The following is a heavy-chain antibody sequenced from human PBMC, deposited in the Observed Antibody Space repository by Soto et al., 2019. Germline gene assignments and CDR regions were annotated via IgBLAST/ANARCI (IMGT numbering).Heavy chain of an antibody. CDR2: IDTSGNT. V-gene: IGHV4-4*07. CDR3: ARYSSNWFQTEGMDV. Sequence: SETLSLTCTVSGGSISTYYWSWTRQPAGKGLEWIGRIDTSGNTNYNPSLKSRVTMSVDTSKKQFSLKLTSVTAADTAVYYCARYSSNWFQTEGMDVWGQGTTVTVSS. J-gene: IGHJ6*02. D-gene: IGHD6-13*01. CDR1: GGSISTYY.